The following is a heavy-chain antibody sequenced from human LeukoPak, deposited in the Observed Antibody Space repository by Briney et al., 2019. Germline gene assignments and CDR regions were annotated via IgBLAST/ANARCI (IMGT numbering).Heavy chain of an antibody. CDR3: ARGEYYFDY. Sequence: GGSLRLSCAASGFTFNNYQMNWVRQAPGKGLECISYISSSGRTIYYADSLKGRFTVSRDNAKNSLYLRMNNLRAEDTAVYYCARGEYYFDYWRQGTLVSVSS. J-gene: IGHJ4*02. V-gene: IGHV3-48*03. CDR2: ISSSGRTI. CDR1: GFTFNNYQ.